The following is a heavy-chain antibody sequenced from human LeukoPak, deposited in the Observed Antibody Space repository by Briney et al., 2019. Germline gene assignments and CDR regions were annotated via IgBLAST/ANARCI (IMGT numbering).Heavy chain of an antibody. CDR2: IYYSGST. J-gene: IGHJ4*02. Sequence: SETLSLTCTVSGGSISSYYWSWIRQPPGKGLEWIGYIYYSGSTNYNPSLKSRVTISVDTSKNQFSLKLSSVTAADMAVYYCARDSSSEYFDYWGQGTLVTVSS. D-gene: IGHD1-14*01. CDR1: GGSISSYY. V-gene: IGHV4-59*01. CDR3: ARDSSSEYFDY.